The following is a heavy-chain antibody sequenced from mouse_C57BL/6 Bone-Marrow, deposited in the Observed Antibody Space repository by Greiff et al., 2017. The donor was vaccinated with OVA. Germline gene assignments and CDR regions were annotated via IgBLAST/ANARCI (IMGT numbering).Heavy chain of an antibody. V-gene: IGHV1-39*01. Sequence: EVQLVESGPELVKPGASVKISCKASGYSFTDYNMNWVQQSNGKSLEWIGVINHNYGTTSYNQKFKGQATLTVDQSSSTDYMQLNSLTSEDSAVYYCAFYYGSSYRYFDVWGTGTTVTVSS. J-gene: IGHJ1*03. CDR3: AFYYGSSYRYFDV. D-gene: IGHD1-1*01. CDR1: GYSFTDYN. CDR2: INHNYGTT.